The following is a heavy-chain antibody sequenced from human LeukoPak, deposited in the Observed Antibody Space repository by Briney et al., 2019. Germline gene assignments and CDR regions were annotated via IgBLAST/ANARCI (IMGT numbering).Heavy chain of an antibody. CDR2: IYYSGST. V-gene: IGHV4-31*03. J-gene: IGHJ6*03. CDR1: GGSISSGGYY. Sequence: PSETLSLTCTVSGGSISSGGYYWSWIRQQPGKGLEWIGYIYYSGSTYYNPSLKSRVTISVDTSKNQFSLKLSSVTAADTAVYYCARDPFTVAAYYMDVWGKGTTVTVSS. CDR3: ARDPFTVAAYYMDV. D-gene: IGHD2-15*01.